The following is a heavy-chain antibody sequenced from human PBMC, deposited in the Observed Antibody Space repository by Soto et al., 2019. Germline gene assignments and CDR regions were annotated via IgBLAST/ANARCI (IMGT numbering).Heavy chain of an antibody. CDR3: ARHGFGSLHGLVDV. Sequence: QVQLQESGPGLVKPSETLSLTCTVSGGSITNYYCSWFRQPPGKGLEWIGYIQYNGYSAYNLSLKRRVTMSMDTSKSQFPLMLESVTATATAVYFCARHGFGSLHGLVDVWGQGTTVIVSS. CDR1: GGSITNYY. CDR2: IQYNGYS. J-gene: IGHJ6*02. D-gene: IGHD3-10*01. V-gene: IGHV4-59*08.